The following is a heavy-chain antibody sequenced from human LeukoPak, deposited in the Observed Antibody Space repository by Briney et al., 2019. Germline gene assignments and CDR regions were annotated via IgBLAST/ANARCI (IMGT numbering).Heavy chain of an antibody. Sequence: GALSLSCAASGFTFSSYSMNWVRQAPGKGLEWVSYISSSSSTIYYADSVKGRFTISRDNAKNSLYLQMNSLRDEDTAVYYCARDSGSYYFFAFDIWGQGTMVTVSS. CDR2: ISSSSSTI. D-gene: IGHD1-26*01. CDR1: GFTFSSYS. CDR3: ARDSGSYYFFAFDI. V-gene: IGHV3-48*02. J-gene: IGHJ3*02.